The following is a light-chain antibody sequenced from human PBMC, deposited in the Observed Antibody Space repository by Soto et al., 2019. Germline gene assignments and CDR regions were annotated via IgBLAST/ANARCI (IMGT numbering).Light chain of an antibody. CDR1: QTIRNY. V-gene: IGKV1-5*01. J-gene: IGKJ1*01. CDR2: DAS. Sequence: DIQMTQSPSTLSAFVGDRVTITCRASQTIRNYLAWYQQKPGKAPDLLIYDASSLENEVPSRFSGSGFGTEFTLTIGSLQPDDSATYYCQQYGLQGTFGQGTKVDIK. CDR3: QQYGLQGT.